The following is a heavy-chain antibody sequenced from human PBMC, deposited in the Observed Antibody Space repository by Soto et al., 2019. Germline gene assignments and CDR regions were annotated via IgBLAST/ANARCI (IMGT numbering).Heavy chain of an antibody. J-gene: IGHJ4*02. CDR2: IYYSGST. CDR1: GGSISSYY. CDR3: ARVTTSPLIDY. V-gene: IGHV4-59*01. Sequence: QVQLQESGPGLVKPSETLSLTCTVSGGSISSYYWSWIRQPPGKGLEWIGYIYYSGSTNYNPSLKSRVTISVDTSKNQFSLKLSSVTAADTAVYYCARVTTSPLIDYWGQGTLVTVSS. D-gene: IGHD3-22*01.